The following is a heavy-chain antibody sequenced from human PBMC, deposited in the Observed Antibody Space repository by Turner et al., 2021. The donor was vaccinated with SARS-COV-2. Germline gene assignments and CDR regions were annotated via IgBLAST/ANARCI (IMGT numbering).Heavy chain of an antibody. CDR1: GGFITSSTYH. Sequence: QLQLPESGPGLVMPSATLSLNCTVSGGFITSSTYHWGGIRQPPGKGLDWIGSIFSSGSTYYNLSLKSQVTISVDTSKNQFSLELTSVTAADSAVYYCARSYHTYYLDYWGQGTLGTVSS. CDR3: ARSYHTYYLDY. V-gene: IGHV4-39*01. J-gene: IGHJ4*02. CDR2: IFSSGST. D-gene: IGHD2-2*01.